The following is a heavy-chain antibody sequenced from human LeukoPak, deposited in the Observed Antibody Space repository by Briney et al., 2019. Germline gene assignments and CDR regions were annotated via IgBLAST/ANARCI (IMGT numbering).Heavy chain of an antibody. CDR1: GFAFSSFW. D-gene: IGHD3-16*01. CDR2: IRPDGSGA. Sequence: GGSLRLSCAASGFAFSSFWMSWVRQAPGKGLEWVANIRPDGSGASYVDSVKGRFTISRDNAKNSLYLQMNSLRVEDTAVYLCASADTGRGNSRNYDWGQGTLVTVSS. V-gene: IGHV3-7*01. J-gene: IGHJ1*01. CDR3: ASADTGRGNSRNYD.